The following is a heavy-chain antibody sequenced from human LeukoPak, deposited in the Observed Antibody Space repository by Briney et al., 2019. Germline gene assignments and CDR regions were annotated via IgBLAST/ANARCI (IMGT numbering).Heavy chain of an antibody. CDR3: AKPAPGYSSSWYFGFGY. Sequence: GGPLRLLCAASVFPFSSYAMRWARRAPGKAVEGVSTISGSGGSTYYADSVKGRFTISRDNSKNTLYLQMNSLRAEDTAVYDCAKPAPGYSSSWYFGFGYWGQGTLATVSS. J-gene: IGHJ4*02. V-gene: IGHV3-23*01. CDR2: ISGSGGST. D-gene: IGHD6-13*01. CDR1: VFPFSSYA.